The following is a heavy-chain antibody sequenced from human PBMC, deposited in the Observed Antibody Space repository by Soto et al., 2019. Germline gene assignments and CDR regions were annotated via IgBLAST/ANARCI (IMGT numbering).Heavy chain of an antibody. J-gene: IGHJ5*02. CDR1: GGSISSYY. D-gene: IGHD1-26*01. Sequence: SETLSLTCTVSGGSISSYYWSWIRQPPGTGLEWIGYIYYTGSTNYNPSLKSRVTISVDTSKNQFSLRLSSVTAADTAVYYCVKGGSSKFDPWGQGTLVTVSS. V-gene: IGHV4-59*01. CDR2: IYYTGST. CDR3: VKGGSSKFDP.